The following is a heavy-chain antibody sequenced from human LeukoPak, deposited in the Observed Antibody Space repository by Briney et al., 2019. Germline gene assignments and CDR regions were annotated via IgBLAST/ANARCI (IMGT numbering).Heavy chain of an antibody. CDR3: ARDSGGYSSGIDY. CDR1: GFTFSSYW. CDR2: ILFGGSKK. D-gene: IGHD6-19*01. Sequence: GGSLRLSCAASGFTFSSYWMSWVRQAPGKGLEWVAIILFGGSKKYYADSVKGRFTISRDNFKNTLYLQMNSLRAEDTAVYYCARDSGGYSSGIDYWGQGTLVTVSS. V-gene: IGHV3-30*03. J-gene: IGHJ4*02.